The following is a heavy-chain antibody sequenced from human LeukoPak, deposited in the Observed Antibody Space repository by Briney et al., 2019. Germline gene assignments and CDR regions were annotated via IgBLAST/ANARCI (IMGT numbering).Heavy chain of an antibody. Sequence: SVKVSCKASGGTFSSYAISWVRQAPGQGLEWMGGIIPIFGTANYAQKFQGRVTITADESTSTAYMELSSLRSEDTAVYYCARGRQLWQTAAYGMDVWGQGTTVTVSS. CDR3: ARGRQLWQTAAYGMDV. D-gene: IGHD5-18*01. J-gene: IGHJ6*02. V-gene: IGHV1-69*01. CDR2: IIPIFGTA. CDR1: GGTFSSYA.